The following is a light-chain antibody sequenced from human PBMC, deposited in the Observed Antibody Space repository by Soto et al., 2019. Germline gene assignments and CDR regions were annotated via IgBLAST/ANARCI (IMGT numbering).Light chain of an antibody. V-gene: IGKV1D-13*01. Sequence: AIQLTQSPSSLSASVGDRVTITCRASQGISSALASYQQKPGKAPKLLIYDASSLESGVPSRFSGSGSGTDFTLTISSLQPDDFATYYCQQFNNYPFTFGPGTKSGYQT. CDR3: QQFNNYPFT. CDR1: QGISSA. CDR2: DAS. J-gene: IGKJ3*01.